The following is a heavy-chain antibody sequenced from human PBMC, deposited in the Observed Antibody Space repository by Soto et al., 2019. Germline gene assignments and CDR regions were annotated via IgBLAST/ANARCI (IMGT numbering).Heavy chain of an antibody. CDR3: ARPINIVVVPAADAFDI. CDR2: INAGNGNT. D-gene: IGHD2-2*01. V-gene: IGHV1-3*01. Sequence: ASVKVSCKASGYTFTSYAMSWVRQAPGQRLEWMGWINAGNGNTKYSQKFQGRVTITRDTSASTAYMELSSLRSEDTAVYYCARPINIVVVPAADAFDIWGQGTMVTVSS. CDR1: GYTFTSYA. J-gene: IGHJ3*02.